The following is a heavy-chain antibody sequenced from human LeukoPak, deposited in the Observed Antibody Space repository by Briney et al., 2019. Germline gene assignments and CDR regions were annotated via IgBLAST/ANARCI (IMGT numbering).Heavy chain of an antibody. CDR3: ARDERPTVTVVVTPPDS. Sequence: GGSLRLSCSASGFTFSSYEMNWVRQAPGKGRELGSYISSSGSTIYYADSVKGQFTSSRVNTQISLYLHICILRAEDTAVYYCARDERPTVTVVVTPPDSWGQGTLVTVSS. CDR1: GFTFSSYE. J-gene: IGHJ5*01. V-gene: IGHV3-48*03. CDR2: ISSSGSTI. D-gene: IGHD3-22*01.